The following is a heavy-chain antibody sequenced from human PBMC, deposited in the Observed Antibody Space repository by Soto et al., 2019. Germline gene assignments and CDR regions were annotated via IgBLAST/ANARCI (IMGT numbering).Heavy chain of an antibody. CDR1: GFTFNTYC. D-gene: IGHD3-22*01. CDR3: AKETPHYYDSSGYPWFDP. J-gene: IGHJ5*02. Sequence: GGSLILSCAASGFTFNTYCMIWVRQAPGKGLEWVSSISGSGSSTYYADSVKGRFTISRGNSKNTLYLQMNSLRAEDTAVYYCAKETPHYYDSSGYPWFDPWGQGTLVTVSS. CDR2: ISGSGSST. V-gene: IGHV3-23*01.